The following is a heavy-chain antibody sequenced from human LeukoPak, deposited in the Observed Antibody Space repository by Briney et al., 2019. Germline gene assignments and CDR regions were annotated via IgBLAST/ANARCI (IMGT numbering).Heavy chain of an antibody. J-gene: IGHJ6*03. Sequence: SETLSLTCTVSGGSIRSSSYYWGWIRQPPGKGREWIGSIYYSGITYYNPSLKSRVTISVDTSKTQFSLRLSSVTGADTAFYYCARVSGQFYFYYYMDVWGKGTTVTISS. V-gene: IGHV4-39*01. CDR3: ARVSGQFYFYYYMDV. CDR2: IYYSGIT. CDR1: GGSIRSSSYY. D-gene: IGHD6-19*01.